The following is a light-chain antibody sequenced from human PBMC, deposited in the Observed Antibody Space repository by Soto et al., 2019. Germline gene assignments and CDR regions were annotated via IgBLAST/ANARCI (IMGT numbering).Light chain of an antibody. J-gene: IGLJ3*02. CDR1: SSNIGTGFH. CDR3: QSYDSSLTGWV. V-gene: IGLV1-40*01. Sequence: QSVLTQPPSVSGAPGQTITISCTGTSSNIGTGFHVHWYQQIPGSAPKLLIFDSRNRPSGVPDRFSGSKSGTSAFLAITGLQADDEADYYCQSYDSSLTGWVFGGGTKVTVL. CDR2: DSR.